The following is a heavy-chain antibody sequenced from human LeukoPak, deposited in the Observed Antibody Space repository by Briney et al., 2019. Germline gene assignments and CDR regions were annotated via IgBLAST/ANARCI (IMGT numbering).Heavy chain of an antibody. CDR1: GYTFTSYG. CDR3: ARDGAGNSGSYYDY. Sequence: ASVKVSCKASGYTFTSYGISWVRQAPGQGLEWMGCISAYNGNTNYAQKLQGRVTMTTDTSTSTAYMELRSPRSDDTAVYYCARDGAGNSGSYYDYWGQGTLVTVSS. V-gene: IGHV1-18*01. D-gene: IGHD1-26*01. CDR2: ISAYNGNT. J-gene: IGHJ4*02.